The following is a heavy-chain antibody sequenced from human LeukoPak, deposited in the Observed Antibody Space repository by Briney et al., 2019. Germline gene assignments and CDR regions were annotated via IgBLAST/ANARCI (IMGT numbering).Heavy chain of an antibody. Sequence: SETLSLTCTVSGGSISSSSYYWGWIRQPPGKGLEWIGSIYYSGSTYYNPSLKSRVTISVDTSKNQFSLKLSSVTAADTAVYYCARVLYNWNDAHAFDIWGQGTMVTVSS. V-gene: IGHV4-39*07. J-gene: IGHJ3*02. CDR2: IYYSGST. CDR1: GGSISSSSYY. CDR3: ARVLYNWNDAHAFDI. D-gene: IGHD1-20*01.